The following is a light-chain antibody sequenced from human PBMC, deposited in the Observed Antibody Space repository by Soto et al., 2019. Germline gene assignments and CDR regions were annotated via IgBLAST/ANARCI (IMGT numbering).Light chain of an antibody. CDR2: DVS. Sequence: QSVLTQPASVSGSPGQSITISCTGTSSDVGGYNYVSWYQRHPGKAPKLMIYDVSNRPSGVSNRFSGSKSGNTASLTISGLQPEDEADYYCSSYTSSSTLYVFGTGTKLTVL. CDR1: SSDVGGYNY. V-gene: IGLV2-14*01. CDR3: SSYTSSSTLYV. J-gene: IGLJ1*01.